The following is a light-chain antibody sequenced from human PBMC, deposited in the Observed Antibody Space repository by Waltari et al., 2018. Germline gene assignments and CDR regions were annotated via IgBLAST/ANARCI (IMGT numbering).Light chain of an antibody. Sequence: TISCTGTSSDVGGYNYVSWYQQHPGKAPKLMIYDVSNRPSGVSNRFSGSKSGNTASLTISGLQAEDEANYYCSSYISSSTLELFGGGTSLTVL. J-gene: IGLJ2*01. CDR3: SSYISSSTLEL. V-gene: IGLV2-14*03. CDR1: SSDVGGYNY. CDR2: DVS.